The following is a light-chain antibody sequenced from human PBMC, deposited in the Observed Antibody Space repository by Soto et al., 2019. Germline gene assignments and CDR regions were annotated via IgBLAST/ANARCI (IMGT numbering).Light chain of an antibody. CDR2: AAS. CDR3: QPYYSYPLT. Sequence: AIRMTQSPSSFSASTGDRVTITCRASQGISSYLAWYQQKPGKAPKLLIYAASTLQSGVPSRFSGSGSGTDFILPLGCLQSEDFATYFCQPYYSYPLTFGGGTKVEIK. CDR1: QGISSY. V-gene: IGKV1-8*01. J-gene: IGKJ4*01.